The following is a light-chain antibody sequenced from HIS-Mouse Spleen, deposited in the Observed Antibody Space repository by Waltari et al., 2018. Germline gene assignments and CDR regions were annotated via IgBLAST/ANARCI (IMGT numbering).Light chain of an antibody. CDR3: SLYTSSSTVV. CDR2: EVS. CDR1: SSDVGSSNR. V-gene: IGLV2-18*01. J-gene: IGLJ2*01. Sequence: QSALTQPPSVSGSPGQSVTIPCTGTSSDVGSSNRVSWYQQPPGTAPKLMSYEVSNRPSGVPDRFSGSKSGNTASLTISGLQAEDEADYYCSLYTSSSTVVFGGGTKLTVL.